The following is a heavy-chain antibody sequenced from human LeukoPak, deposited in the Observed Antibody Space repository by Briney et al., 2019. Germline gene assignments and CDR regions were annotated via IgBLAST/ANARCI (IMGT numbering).Heavy chain of an antibody. Sequence: ASVKVSCKASGYTFTNYGISWVRQAPGRGLEWMGWISPYNGNTNYAQNLQGRVTMTTDTSTSTAYMELRSLRSDDTGVFYCARDGVRLGWLQKPYYFDYWGQGTLVTVSS. J-gene: IGHJ4*02. CDR1: GYTFTNYG. CDR2: ISPYNGNT. CDR3: ARDGVRLGWLQKPYYFDY. D-gene: IGHD5-24*01. V-gene: IGHV1-18*01.